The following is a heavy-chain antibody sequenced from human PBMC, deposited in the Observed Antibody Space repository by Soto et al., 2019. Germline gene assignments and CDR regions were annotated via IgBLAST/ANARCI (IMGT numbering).Heavy chain of an antibody. V-gene: IGHV1-18*04. CDR1: GYSFTSNA. CDR2: ISAYDGST. CDR3: ARVWGSYRAPSGGAGLDP. J-gene: IGHJ5*02. Sequence: ASVKVSCKASGYSFTSNAITWVRQAPGQGLEWMGRISAYDGSTNYAQKFQGRVTMTTDASTSTAYLEVGSLTSDDTAVYYCARVWGSYRAPSGGAGLDPWGQ. D-gene: IGHD3-16*02.